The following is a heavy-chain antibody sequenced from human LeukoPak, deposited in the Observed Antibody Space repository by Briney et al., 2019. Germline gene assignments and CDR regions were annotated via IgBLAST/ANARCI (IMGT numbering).Heavy chain of an antibody. CDR2: IIPIFGTA. Sequence: GASVKVSCKASGGTFSSYAISWVRQAPGQGLEWMGGIIPIFGTANYAQKFQGRVTITADESTSTAYMELSSLRSEDTAVYYCARDPPEYSSSSGFDYWGQGTLVTVSS. D-gene: IGHD6-6*01. CDR3: ARDPPEYSSSSGFDY. J-gene: IGHJ4*02. CDR1: GGTFSSYA. V-gene: IGHV1-69*13.